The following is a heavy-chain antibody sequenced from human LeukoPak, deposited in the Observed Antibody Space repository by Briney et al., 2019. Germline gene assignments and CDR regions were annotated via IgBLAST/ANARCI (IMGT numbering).Heavy chain of an antibody. J-gene: IGHJ4*02. CDR1: GFTVSSNY. CDR3: ARDSKGAAAGTFDY. D-gene: IGHD6-13*01. CDR2: IYSGGST. Sequence: GGSLRLSCAASGFTVSSNYMSWVRQAPGKGLEWVSVIYSGGSTYYADSVKGRFTISRDNSKNTLYLQMNSLRAEDTAVYYCARDSKGAAAGTFDYWGQGTLVTVSS. V-gene: IGHV3-53*01.